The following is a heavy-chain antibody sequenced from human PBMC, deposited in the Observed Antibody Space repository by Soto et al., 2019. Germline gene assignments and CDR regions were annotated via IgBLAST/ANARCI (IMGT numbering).Heavy chain of an antibody. CDR3: ARNSGYDSEDDY. CDR2: IYYSGST. J-gene: IGHJ4*02. D-gene: IGHD5-12*01. Sequence: LSLTCTVSGGSISSGGYYWSWIRQHPGKGLEWIGYIYYSGSTYYNPSLKSRVTISVDTSKNQFSLKLSSVTAADTAVYYCARNSGYDSEDDYWGQGTLVTVSS. V-gene: IGHV4-31*03. CDR1: GGSISSGGYY.